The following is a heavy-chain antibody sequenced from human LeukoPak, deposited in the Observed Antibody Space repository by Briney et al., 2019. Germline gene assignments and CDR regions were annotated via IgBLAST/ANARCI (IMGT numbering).Heavy chain of an antibody. D-gene: IGHD2/OR15-2a*01. V-gene: IGHV3-11*06. CDR3: ARDTLQSGRLDY. CDR1: GFTFSSSA. CDR2: ISSSSSYT. Sequence: PGGSLRLSCAASGFTFSSSAMSWIRQAPGKGLEWVSYISSSSSYTNYADSVKGRFTISRDNAKNSLYLQMNSLRAEDTAVYYCARDTLQSGRLDYWGQGTLVTVSS. J-gene: IGHJ4*02.